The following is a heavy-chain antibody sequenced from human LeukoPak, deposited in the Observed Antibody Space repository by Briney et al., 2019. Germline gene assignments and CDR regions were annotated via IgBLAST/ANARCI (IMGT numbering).Heavy chain of an antibody. D-gene: IGHD2-15*01. CDR3: ARDCSGGSCYGAFDI. CDR2: IYYSGST. J-gene: IGHJ3*02. Sequence: SQTLSLTCTVSGGSISSGGYYWSWIRQHPGTGLEWIGYIYYSGSTYYNPSLKSRVTISVDTSKNQFSLKLSSVTAADTAVYYCARDCSGGSCYGAFDIWGQGTMVTVSS. V-gene: IGHV4-31*03. CDR1: GGSISSGGYY.